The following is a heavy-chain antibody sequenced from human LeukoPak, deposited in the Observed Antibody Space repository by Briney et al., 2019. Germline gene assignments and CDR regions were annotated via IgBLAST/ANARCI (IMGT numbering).Heavy chain of an antibody. Sequence: GGSLRLSCAASGFTFSNAWMSWVRQAPGKGLEWVGRIKSKTDGGTTDYAAPVKGRLTISRDDSKNTLYLQMNSLKTEDTAVYYCTTDPRYGDGLSFDYWGQGTLVTVSS. D-gene: IGHD5-18*01. J-gene: IGHJ4*02. CDR3: TTDPRYGDGLSFDY. V-gene: IGHV3-15*01. CDR1: GFTFSNAW. CDR2: IKSKTDGGTT.